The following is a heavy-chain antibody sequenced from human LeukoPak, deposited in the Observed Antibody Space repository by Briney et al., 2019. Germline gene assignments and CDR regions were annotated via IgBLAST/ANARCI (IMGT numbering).Heavy chain of an antibody. D-gene: IGHD3-3*01. CDR2: ISAYNGNT. CDR1: GYTFTSYG. J-gene: IGHJ3*02. V-gene: IGHV1-18*01. Sequence: ASVKVSCKASGYTFTSYGISWVRQAPGQGLEWMGWISAYNGNTNYAQKLQGGVTMTTDTSTSTAYMELRSLRSDDTAVYYCARSDYDFWSGGTHDAFDIWGQGTMVTVSS. CDR3: ARSDYDFWSGGTHDAFDI.